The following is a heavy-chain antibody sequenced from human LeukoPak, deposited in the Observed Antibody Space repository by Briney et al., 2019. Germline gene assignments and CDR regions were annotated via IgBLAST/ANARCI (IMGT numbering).Heavy chain of an antibody. CDR2: IYSGGST. Sequence: GGCLRLSRAVSVYPLSRNYVSCAPDAPGKGVEGGSDIYSGGSTYYADSVKGRFTISTDNSKNTLYLQMNSLRAEDTAVYYCARDLSGNVGSGWYPLGYWGQGTLVTVSS. CDR3: ARDLSGNVGSGWYPLGY. D-gene: IGHD6-19*01. V-gene: IGHV3-53*01. J-gene: IGHJ4*02. CDR1: VYPLSRNY.